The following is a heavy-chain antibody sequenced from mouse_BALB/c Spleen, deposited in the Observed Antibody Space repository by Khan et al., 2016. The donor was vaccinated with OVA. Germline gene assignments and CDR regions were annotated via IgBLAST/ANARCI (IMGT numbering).Heavy chain of an antibody. J-gene: IGHJ3*01. Sequence: QVQLQQPGAELVKPGTSVKLSCKTSGYTFPSYWIQWVKQRPGQGLGWIGQIFPGTGTTYYNENFKDKATLTVDTSSNSAYMQLTSLTSEDSAVYFCARDYLGNYEFVYWGQGTLVTVSP. V-gene: IGHV1S132*01. CDR1: GYTFPSYW. CDR2: IFPGTGTT. CDR3: ARDYLGNYEFVY. D-gene: IGHD2-1*01.